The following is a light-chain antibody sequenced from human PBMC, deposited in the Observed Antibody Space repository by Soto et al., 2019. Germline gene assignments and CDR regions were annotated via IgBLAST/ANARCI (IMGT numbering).Light chain of an antibody. Sequence: EILMTQSPATLSVSPGERATLSCRASQSVSSDLAWYQQKPGQAPRLLIYGASSRATGIPDRFIGSGSGTDFTLTISRLEPEDFAVYYCQQYGSSRQTFGQGTKVDIK. CDR1: QSVSSD. CDR3: QQYGSSRQT. J-gene: IGKJ1*01. V-gene: IGKV3-20*01. CDR2: GAS.